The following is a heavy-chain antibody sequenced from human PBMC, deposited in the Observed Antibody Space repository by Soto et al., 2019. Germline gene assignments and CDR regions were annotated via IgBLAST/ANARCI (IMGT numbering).Heavy chain of an antibody. CDR1: GFTFSSYA. CDR2: ISGSGGST. CDR3: AKDRTNGDNFPPPPPNWFDT. V-gene: IGHV3-23*01. D-gene: IGHD1-1*01. Sequence: GVSLRLSCAASGFTFSSYAMSWVRQAPGKGLEWVSAISGSGGSTYYADSVKGWFTISRDNSKNTLYLQMNSLRAEDKALYSCAKDRTNGDNFPPPPPNWFDTWGQGTLVTVSS. J-gene: IGHJ5*02.